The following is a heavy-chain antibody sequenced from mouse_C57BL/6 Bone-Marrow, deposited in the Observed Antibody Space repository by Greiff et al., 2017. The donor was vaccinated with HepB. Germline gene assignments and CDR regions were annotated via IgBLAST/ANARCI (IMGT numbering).Heavy chain of an antibody. V-gene: IGHV14-4*01. CDR2: IDPENGDT. D-gene: IGHD2-1*01. CDR3: TTWAIYYGNCDWYFDV. Sequence: VQLQQSGAELVRPGASVKLSCTASGFNIKDDYMHWVKQRPEQGLEWIGWIDPENGDTEYASKFQGKATITADTSSNTAYLQLSSLTSEDTAVYYCTTWAIYYGNCDWYFDVWGTGTTVTVSS. J-gene: IGHJ1*03. CDR1: GFNIKDDY.